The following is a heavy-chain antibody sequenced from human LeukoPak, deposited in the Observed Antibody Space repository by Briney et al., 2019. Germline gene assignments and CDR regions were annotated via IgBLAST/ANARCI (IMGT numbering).Heavy chain of an antibody. CDR2: IFYSGST. CDR1: GGSLSSSAYY. Sequence: SETLSLTCTVSGGSLSSSAYYWGWVRQPPGKGLEWNGSIFYSGSTYYNPSLKSRVTISVDTSKNQFSLKLSSVTAADTAVYYCARLPRGFGEFQKRGSPFDYWGQGTLVTVSS. D-gene: IGHD3-10*01. J-gene: IGHJ4*02. CDR3: ARLPRGFGEFQKRGSPFDY. V-gene: IGHV4-39*07.